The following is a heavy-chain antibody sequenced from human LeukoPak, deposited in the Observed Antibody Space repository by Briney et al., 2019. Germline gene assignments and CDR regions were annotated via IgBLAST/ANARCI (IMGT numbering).Heavy chain of an antibody. V-gene: IGHV1-69*04. CDR1: GGSFSNYA. J-gene: IGHJ3*02. CDR2: IIPILGIT. Sequence: EASVKVSCKASGGSFSNYAISWVRQAPGQGLEWMGRIIPILGITNYAQKFQGRATMTADKSTTTVYMELSSLTSEDTAVYYCVRGEDAFDIWGQGTMVTVSS. CDR3: VRGEDAFDI.